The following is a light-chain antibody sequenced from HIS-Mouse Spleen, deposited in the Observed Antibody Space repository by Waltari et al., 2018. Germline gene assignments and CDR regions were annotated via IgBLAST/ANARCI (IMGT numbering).Light chain of an antibody. V-gene: IGKV3-11*01. CDR3: QQRSNWPT. Sequence: EIVLTQSPATLSLSPGERVTLTCRASQSVSSYLAWYQQKPGQAPRLLIYDASNRATGIPARFSGSGSGTDFTPTISSLEPEDFAVYYCQQRSNWPTFGGGTKVEIK. CDR1: QSVSSY. CDR2: DAS. J-gene: IGKJ4*01.